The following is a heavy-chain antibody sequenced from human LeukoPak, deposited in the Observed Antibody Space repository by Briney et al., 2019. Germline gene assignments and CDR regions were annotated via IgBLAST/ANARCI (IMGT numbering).Heavy chain of an antibody. D-gene: IGHD3-9*01. V-gene: IGHV3-49*03. CDR1: GFTFGDYA. CDR3: TRVIYTLTGYPYYFDY. CDR2: IRSKAYGGIT. Sequence: GGSLRLSCTASGFTFGDYAMSWFRQAPGKGLEWVGFIRSKAYGGITEYAASVKGRFTISRDDSKSIAYLQMNSLKTEYTAVYYCTRVIYTLTGYPYYFDYSGQGTLVTVSS. J-gene: IGHJ4*02.